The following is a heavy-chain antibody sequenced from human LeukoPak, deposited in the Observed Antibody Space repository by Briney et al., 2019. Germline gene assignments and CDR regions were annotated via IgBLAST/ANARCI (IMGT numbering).Heavy chain of an antibody. V-gene: IGHV3-23*01. D-gene: IGHD3/OR15-3a*01. CDR2: LSGSGIST. Sequence: PEGSLRLSCAASGFTFATYAMTWVRQAPGKGLEWVAALSGSGISTYYADSVKGRFAISRANSENTLHLQMDGLRAEDTAVYFCAKGRGTGTYYFDYWGRGILVTVSS. J-gene: IGHJ4*02. CDR1: GFTFATYA. CDR3: AKGRGTGTYYFDY.